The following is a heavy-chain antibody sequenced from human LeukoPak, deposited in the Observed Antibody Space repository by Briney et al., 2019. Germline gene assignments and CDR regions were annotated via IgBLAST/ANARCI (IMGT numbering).Heavy chain of an antibody. Sequence: SETLSLTCTVSGGSISSYYWSWIRQPAGKGLEWIGRIYTSGSTNYNPSLKSRVTMPVDTSKNQFSLKLSSVTAADTAVYYCARSHSSGYTVTDYFDYWGQGTLVTVSS. CDR1: GGSISSYY. CDR2: IYTSGST. D-gene: IGHD4-17*01. J-gene: IGHJ4*02. V-gene: IGHV4-4*07. CDR3: ARSHSSGYTVTDYFDY.